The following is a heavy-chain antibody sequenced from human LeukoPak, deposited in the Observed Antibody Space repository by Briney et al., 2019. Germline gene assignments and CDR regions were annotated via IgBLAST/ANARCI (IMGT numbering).Heavy chain of an antibody. CDR1: GGSFSGYY. J-gene: IGHJ4*02. V-gene: IGHV4-34*01. D-gene: IGHD2-2*01. Sequence: SETLSLTCAVYGGSFSGYYWSWIRQPPGKGLEWIGEINRSGSTNYNPSLKSRVTISVGTSKNQCSLKLSSVTAADTAVYYCAGSYPSSTSCYDYWGQGTLVTVSS. CDR3: AGSYPSSTSCYDY. CDR2: INRSGST.